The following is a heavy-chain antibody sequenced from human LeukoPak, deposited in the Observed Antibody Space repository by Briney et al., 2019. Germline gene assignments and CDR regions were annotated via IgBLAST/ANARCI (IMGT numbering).Heavy chain of an antibody. V-gene: IGHV3-20*04. CDR2: INWNGVST. J-gene: IGHJ4*02. D-gene: IGHD6-13*01. CDR3: ARPGAGKLDFDY. Sequence: PGGSLRLSCAASGFTFDDYGMSRVRQAPGKGLEWVSGINWNGVSTGYADSVKGRFTISRDNAKNSLYLQMNRLRAEDTALYYCARPGAGKLDFDYWGQGTLVTVSS. CDR1: GFTFDDYG.